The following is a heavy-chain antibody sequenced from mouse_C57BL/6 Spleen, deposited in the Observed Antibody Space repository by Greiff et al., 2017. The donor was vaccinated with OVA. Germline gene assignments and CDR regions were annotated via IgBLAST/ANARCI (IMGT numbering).Heavy chain of an antibody. J-gene: IGHJ4*01. CDR1: GYPFPSYW. V-gene: IGHV1-55*01. CDR3: AREGDYAMDY. Sequence: QVQLQQPGAELVKPGASVKMSCKASGYPFPSYWITWVKQRPGQGLEWIGDIYPGSGSTNYNEKFKSKATLTVDTSSSTAYMQLSSLTSEDSAVYYCAREGDYAMDYWGQGTSVTVSS. CDR2: IYPGSGST.